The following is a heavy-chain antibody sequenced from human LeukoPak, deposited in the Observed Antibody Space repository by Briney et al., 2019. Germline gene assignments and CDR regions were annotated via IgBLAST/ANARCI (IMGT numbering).Heavy chain of an antibody. V-gene: IGHV1-46*01. J-gene: IGHJ5*02. D-gene: IGHD3-10*01. Sequence: ASVKVSCKPSVNTFTPYYMHWVRQAPGPGLEWMGVINPTTGNTNHAQKCQGRVTMTRDTSTSTVYMELSSLRSDDTAVYYCARSPEVRGVRGQFDPWGQGTLSPSPQ. CDR2: INPTTGNT. CDR3: ARSPEVRGVRGQFDP. CDR1: VNTFTPYY.